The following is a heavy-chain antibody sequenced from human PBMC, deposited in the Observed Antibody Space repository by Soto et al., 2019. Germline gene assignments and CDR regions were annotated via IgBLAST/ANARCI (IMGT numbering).Heavy chain of an antibody. CDR3: ARGRGGLHRTAELHS. V-gene: IGHV4-34*01. J-gene: IGHJ4*02. CDR1: GGSFSGHY. D-gene: IGHD7-27*01. CDR2: VSPGGST. Sequence: QVQLQQWGAGLLKPSETLSLTCAVYGGSFSGHYWTWIRQPPGKGLEWIGEVSPGGSTNYNSSLKSRVTVSGDTSKNQFSLKLTSVTAADTGVHYCARGRGGLHRTAELHSWGQGTLVTVSS.